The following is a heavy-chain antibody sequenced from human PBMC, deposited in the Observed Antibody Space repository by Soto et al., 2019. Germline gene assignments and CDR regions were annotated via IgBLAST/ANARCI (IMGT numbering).Heavy chain of an antibody. D-gene: IGHD6-19*01. V-gene: IGHV4-34*01. J-gene: IGHJ5*02. CDR1: GGSFSGYY. Sequence: SETLSLTCAVYGGSFSGYYWSWIRQPPGKGLEWIGEINHSGSTNYNPSHKSRVNISEDTSKNQFSLKLSSVTAADTVVFYCARGFNNHRYSSGWYSRPRSYNWFDPWGQGTLVTVSS. CDR3: ARGFNNHRYSSGWYSRPRSYNWFDP. CDR2: INHSGST.